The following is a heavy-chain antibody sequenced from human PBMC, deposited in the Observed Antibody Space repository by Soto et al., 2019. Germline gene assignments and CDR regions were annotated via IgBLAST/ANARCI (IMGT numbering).Heavy chain of an antibody. V-gene: IGHV1-46*03. CDR1: GYTFTSYY. CDR3: ARELVLYGSGSYYYHYGMDV. Sequence: QVQLVQSGAEVKKPGASVKVSCKASGYTFTSYYMHWVRQAPGHGLEWMGIINPSGGSTSYAQKYQGRVNMTRDTSTSTVYMRLSSLRSEDTAVYYCARELVLYGSGSYYYHYGMDVWGQGTTVTVSS. CDR2: INPSGGST. J-gene: IGHJ6*02. D-gene: IGHD3-10*01.